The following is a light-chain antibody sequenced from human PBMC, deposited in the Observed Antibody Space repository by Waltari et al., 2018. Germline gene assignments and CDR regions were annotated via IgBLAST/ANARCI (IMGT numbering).Light chain of an antibody. CDR3: QQRSNWPL. CDR2: DAS. Sequence: EIVLTQSPATLSLSPGERATLSCRASQSVSSYLAWYQQKPGKAPRLLMYDASNRATGIPARFSGSGSGTDFTLTISSLEPEDFAVYYCQQRSNWPLFGGGTKVEIK. CDR1: QSVSSY. V-gene: IGKV3-11*01. J-gene: IGKJ4*01.